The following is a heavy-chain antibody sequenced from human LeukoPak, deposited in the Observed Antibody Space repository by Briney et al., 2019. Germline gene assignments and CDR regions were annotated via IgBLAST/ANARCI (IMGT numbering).Heavy chain of an antibody. CDR1: GLTFSGNW. CDR3: ASERGSLAYYYYYYMDV. J-gene: IGHJ6*03. CDR2: INQDGSEK. V-gene: IGHV3-7*01. Sequence: GGSLRLSCEAFGLTFSGNWMSWVRHVPGKGKEGGANINQDGSEKYYVDSVKGRFTISRDNAKNSLYLQMNGLRAEDTAVYYCASERGSLAYYYYYYMDVWGKGTTVTVSS. D-gene: IGHD3-10*01.